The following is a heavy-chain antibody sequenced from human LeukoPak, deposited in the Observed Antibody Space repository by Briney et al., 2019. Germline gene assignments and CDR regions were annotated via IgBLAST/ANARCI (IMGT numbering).Heavy chain of an antibody. J-gene: IGHJ4*02. CDR2: ISHGGQT. CDR3: ARDTYYTSGTYYIDYFDS. Sequence: PSETLSLTCTVSGGSMSSHYWSWVRQPPGKALEWIGYISHGGQTLSNPSLSSRVTISLDTSNNQFSLKLTSVTAADTAVYFCARDTYYTSGTYYIDYFDSWGQGALVTVSS. CDR1: GGSMSSHY. D-gene: IGHD3-10*01. V-gene: IGHV4-59*11.